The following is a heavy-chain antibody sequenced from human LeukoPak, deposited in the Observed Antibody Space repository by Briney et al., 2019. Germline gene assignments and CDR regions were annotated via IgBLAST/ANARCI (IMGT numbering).Heavy chain of an antibody. Sequence: GGSLRLSCAASGFTFSSYAMSWVRQAPGKGLEWVGHIESKASGGTIDYAAPVRGRFTISRDDSQNTLFLQMNSLQTEDTGVYFCSWMGGALGNYYMGVWGKGTTVTISS. CDR1: GFTFSSYA. V-gene: IGHV3-15*04. CDR2: IESKASGGTI. J-gene: IGHJ6*03. D-gene: IGHD3-16*01. CDR3: SWMGGALGNYYMGV.